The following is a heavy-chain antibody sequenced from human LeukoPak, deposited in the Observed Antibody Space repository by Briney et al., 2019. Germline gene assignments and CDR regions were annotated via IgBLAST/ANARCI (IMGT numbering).Heavy chain of an antibody. CDR2: ISGSGGTT. Sequence: GGSLRLSCAASGFTFSSYAMSWVRQAPGKGLEWVSAISGSGGTTSYADSVKGRFTISRYNSKSTLYLQMSSLRAEDTAVYYCAHGSAFWSRSIFYYWGQGTLVTVSS. J-gene: IGHJ4*02. D-gene: IGHD3-3*01. CDR1: GFTFSSYA. CDR3: AHGSAFWSRSIFYY. V-gene: IGHV3-23*01.